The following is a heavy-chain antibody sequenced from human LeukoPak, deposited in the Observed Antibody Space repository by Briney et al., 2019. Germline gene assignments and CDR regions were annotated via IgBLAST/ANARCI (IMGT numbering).Heavy chain of an antibody. CDR3: VGGDY. CDR2: IWYDGSNK. J-gene: IGHJ4*02. Sequence: AGGSLRLSCAASGFTFSSHWMSWVRQAPGRGLEWVAFIWYDGSNKYYADYVKGRFTISRDNSKNTLYLQMNSLRAEGKAGYYSVGGDYWGQGTLVTVSS. CDR1: GFTFSSHW. V-gene: IGHV3-30*02.